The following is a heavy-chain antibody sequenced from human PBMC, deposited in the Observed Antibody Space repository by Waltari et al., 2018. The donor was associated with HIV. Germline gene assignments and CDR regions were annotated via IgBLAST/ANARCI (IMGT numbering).Heavy chain of an antibody. CDR2: ISSSGSTI. CDR3: ARVLRSSSWVQSFDY. CDR1: GFTFSSYE. Sequence: EVQLVESGGGLVQPGGSLRLSCAASGFTFSSYEMNWVRQAPGKGLEWVSYISSSGSTIYYADSVKGRFTISRDNAKNSLYLQMNSLRAEDTAVYYCARVLRSSSWVQSFDYWGQGTLVTVSS. D-gene: IGHD6-13*01. J-gene: IGHJ4*02. V-gene: IGHV3-48*03.